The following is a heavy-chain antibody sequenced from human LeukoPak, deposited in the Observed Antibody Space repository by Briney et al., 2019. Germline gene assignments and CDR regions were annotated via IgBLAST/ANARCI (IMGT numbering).Heavy chain of an antibody. J-gene: IGHJ4*02. CDR1: GFTFSSYG. D-gene: IGHD6-13*01. CDR3: VRSSMPAAGPFDY. CDR2: IWYDGSNK. V-gene: IGHV3-33*01. Sequence: GRSLRLSCAASGFTFSSYGMHWVRQAPGKGLEWVTVIWYDGSNKYYADSVKGRFTISRDNSKNTLYLQMNSLRAEDTAVYYCVRSSMPAAGPFDYWGQGILVTVSS.